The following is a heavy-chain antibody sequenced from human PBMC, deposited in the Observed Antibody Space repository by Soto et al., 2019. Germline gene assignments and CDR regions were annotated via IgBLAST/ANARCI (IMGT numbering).Heavy chain of an antibody. CDR2: ISYDGSNK. CDR3: ARDLVVPAATTLYYYYYGMDV. J-gene: IGHJ6*02. CDR1: GFTFSSYA. V-gene: IGHV3-30-3*01. Sequence: LRLSCAASGFTFSSYAMHWVRQAPGKGLEWVAVISYDGSNKYYVDSVKGRFTISRDNSKNTLYLQMNSLRAEDTAVYYCARDLVVPAATTLYYYYYGMDVWGQGTTVTVSS. D-gene: IGHD2-2*01.